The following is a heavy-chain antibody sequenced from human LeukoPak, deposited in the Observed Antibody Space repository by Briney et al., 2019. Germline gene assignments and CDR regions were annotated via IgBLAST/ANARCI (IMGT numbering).Heavy chain of an antibody. CDR3: AKDITGYYTFDF. D-gene: IGHD3-9*01. J-gene: IGHJ4*01. V-gene: IGHV3-48*01. Sequence: GGSLRLSCAASGCTFRSYGMNWVRQAPGKGLEWVSYISSSSSAIYYAGSVKGRFTISRDNAKNSLYLQMNSLRPEDTAMYYCAKDITGYYTFDFWGHGTLVTVSS. CDR1: GCTFRSYG. CDR2: ISSSSSAI.